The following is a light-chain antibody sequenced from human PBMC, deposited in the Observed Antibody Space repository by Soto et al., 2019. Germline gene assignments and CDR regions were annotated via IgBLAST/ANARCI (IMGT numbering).Light chain of an antibody. CDR3: GSFTTNRIWV. CDR2: EVR. Sequence: QSALTQPASVSGSPGQSITISCAGTMRDVGGYNLVSWYQQHPGRAPQLILYEVRNRPSGISFRFSGSKSGNTASLTISGLLVEDEAAYICGSFTTNRIWVFGGGTKLTVL. CDR1: MRDVGGYNL. V-gene: IGLV2-14*01. J-gene: IGLJ3*02.